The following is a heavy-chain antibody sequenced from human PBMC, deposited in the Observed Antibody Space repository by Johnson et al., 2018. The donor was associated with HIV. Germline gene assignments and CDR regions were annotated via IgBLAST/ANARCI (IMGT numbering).Heavy chain of an antibody. CDR1: GFTFSNYW. J-gene: IGHJ3*02. V-gene: IGHV3-7*01. D-gene: IGHD7-27*01. CDR3: ARPGAFDI. Sequence: VQLVESGGGLVQPGGSLRLSCAASGFTFSNYWMSWVRQAPGKGLEWVANIKQDGSDKYYVDSVKGRVTISRDNARNSLYLQMNSLRAEDTAVYYCARPGAFDIWGQGTMVTVSS. CDR2: IKQDGSDK.